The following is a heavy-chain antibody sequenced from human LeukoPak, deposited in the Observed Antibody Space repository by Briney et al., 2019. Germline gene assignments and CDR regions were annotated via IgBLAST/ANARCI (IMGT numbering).Heavy chain of an antibody. D-gene: IGHD1-1*01. CDR2: IHYRGTT. CDR1: GDSLTTDDSF. V-gene: IGHV4-31*03. CDR3: ARDGYINDAFDI. J-gene: IGHJ3*02. Sequence: QTLCLTCTVSGDSLTTDDSFWSWIRQFPGKGLEWIGYIHYRGTTNYNLSIKSRLSMSIDMSKDQFSLNLTSVTAADTAIYYCARDGYINDAFDIWGQGIGVIVSS.